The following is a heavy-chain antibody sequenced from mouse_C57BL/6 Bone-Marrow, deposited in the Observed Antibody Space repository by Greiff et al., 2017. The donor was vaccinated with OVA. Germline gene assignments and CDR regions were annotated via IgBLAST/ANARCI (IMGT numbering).Heavy chain of an antibody. V-gene: IGHV1-80*01. CDR3: ARLTTVVAKYYFDY. J-gene: IGHJ2*01. CDR1: GYAFSSYW. D-gene: IGHD1-1*01. CDR2: IYPGDGDT. Sequence: VQLQQSGAELVKPGASVKISCKASGYAFSSYWMNWVKQRPGKGLEWIGQIYPGDGDTNYNGKFKGKATLTADKSSSTAYMQLSSLTSEDSAVYFCARLTTVVAKYYFDYWGQGTTLTVSS.